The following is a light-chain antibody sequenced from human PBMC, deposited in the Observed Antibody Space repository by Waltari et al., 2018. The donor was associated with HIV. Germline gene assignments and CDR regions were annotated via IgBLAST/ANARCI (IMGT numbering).Light chain of an antibody. Sequence: DIQMTQSPSSLSTSVGDSVTITCRASQSINNYLNWYLQRPGEAPKLLIYAASSLQVGVPPRFSGSGSGTDLTLTISTLQPEDFATYFFQQSYSSPPTFGQGTKLEIK. CDR2: AAS. CDR3: QQSYSSPPT. J-gene: IGKJ1*01. V-gene: IGKV1-39*01. CDR1: QSINNY.